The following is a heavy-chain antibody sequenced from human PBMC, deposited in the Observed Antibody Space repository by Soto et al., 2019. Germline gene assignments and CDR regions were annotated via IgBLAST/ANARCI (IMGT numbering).Heavy chain of an antibody. CDR1: GYSISSGYY. Sequence: PSETLSLTCAVSGYSISSGYYWGWIRQPPGKGLEWIGSIYHSGSTYYNPSLKSRVAISVDTSKNQFSLKLSSVTAADTAVYYCARDSGYNWNYIHYYYGMDVWGQGTTVTVSS. V-gene: IGHV4-38-2*02. J-gene: IGHJ6*02. CDR3: ARDSGYNWNYIHYYYGMDV. CDR2: IYHSGST. D-gene: IGHD1-7*01.